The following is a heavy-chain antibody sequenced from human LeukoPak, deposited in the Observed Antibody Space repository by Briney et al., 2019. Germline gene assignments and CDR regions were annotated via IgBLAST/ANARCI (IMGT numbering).Heavy chain of an antibody. CDR2: ISAYNGNT. V-gene: IGHV1-18*01. CDR3: ARESCSGGSCYSGY. J-gene: IGHJ4*02. D-gene: IGHD2-15*01. Sequence: ASVKVSCKASGYTFTSYGISWVRQAPGRGLEWMGWISAYNGNTNYAQKLQGRVTMTTDTSTSTAYMELRRLRSDDTAVYYCARESCSGGSCYSGYWGQGTLVTVSS. CDR1: GYTFTSYG.